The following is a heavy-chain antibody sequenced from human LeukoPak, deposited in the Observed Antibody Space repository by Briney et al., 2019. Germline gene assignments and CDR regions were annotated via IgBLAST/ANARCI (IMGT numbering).Heavy chain of an antibody. CDR3: AGVLRFLEWSTNFDY. CDR1: GYTFTGYY. J-gene: IGHJ4*02. V-gene: IGHV1-2*06. D-gene: IGHD3-3*01. CDR2: INPNSGGT. Sequence: ASVKVSCKASGYTFTGYYMHWVRQAPGQGLEWMGRINPNSGGTNYAQKFQGRVTMTRDTSISTAYMELSRLRSDDTAVYYCAGVLRFLEWSTNFDYWGQGTRVTVSS.